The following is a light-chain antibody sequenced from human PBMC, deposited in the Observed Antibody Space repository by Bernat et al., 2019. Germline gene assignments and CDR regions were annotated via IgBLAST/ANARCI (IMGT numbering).Light chain of an antibody. CDR1: QDISKY. J-gene: IGKJ4*01. Sequence: DIQMTQSPSSLSASVGDRVTITCRATQDISKYLAWFQQKPGKAPKSLIYGASTLHSGVPSRFSGSGSGTDFTLTISSLQPDDLATYYCQQYDRYPLTFGGGTKVEV. CDR3: QQYDRYPLT. CDR2: GAS. V-gene: IGKV1-16*01.